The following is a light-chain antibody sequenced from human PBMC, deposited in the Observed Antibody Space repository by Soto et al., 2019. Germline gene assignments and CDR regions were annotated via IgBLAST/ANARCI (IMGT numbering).Light chain of an antibody. Sequence: DIQMTQSPSALSASVGDRVTITCRASQSISSYLNWYQQKPGKAPKLLIYAASSLQSGVPSRFSGSGSGTDFTLTISRLQPEDFATYYCQHYKMYSPWTFGQGTKVDIK. V-gene: IGKV1-39*01. J-gene: IGKJ1*01. CDR1: QSISSY. CDR2: AAS. CDR3: QHYKMYSPWT.